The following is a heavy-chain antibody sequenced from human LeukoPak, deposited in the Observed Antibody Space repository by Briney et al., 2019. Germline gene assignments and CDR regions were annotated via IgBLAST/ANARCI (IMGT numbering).Heavy chain of an antibody. D-gene: IGHD1-26*01. CDR3: ARVDSGSSIDY. CDR1: GGTFSSYA. V-gene: IGHV1-69*13. Sequence: PSVKLSCKASGGTFSSYAISWVRQAPGQGLEWMGGIIPIFGTATYAQRFQGRVAITADESTRTAYMELSSLRAEDTAVYYCARVDSGSSIDYWGQGTLVTVSS. CDR2: IIPIFGTA. J-gene: IGHJ4*02.